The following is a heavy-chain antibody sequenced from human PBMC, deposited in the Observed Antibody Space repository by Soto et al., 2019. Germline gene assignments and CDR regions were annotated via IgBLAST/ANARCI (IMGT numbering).Heavy chain of an antibody. CDR3: ARGQAVTPPVI. J-gene: IGHJ4*02. Sequence: PSETLSLTCTVSGDSITSNSYFWAWIRQPPGKGLEWIGSIYYSGTTYYNPSLKSRVTISVDRSKNQFSLKLSSVTAADTAVYYCARGQAVTPPVIWGQGTLVTVSS. CDR1: GDSITSNSYF. D-gene: IGHD2-15*01. CDR2: IYYSGTT. V-gene: IGHV4-39*01.